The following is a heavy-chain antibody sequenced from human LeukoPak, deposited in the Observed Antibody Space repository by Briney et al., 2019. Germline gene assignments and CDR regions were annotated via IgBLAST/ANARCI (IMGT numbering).Heavy chain of an antibody. Sequence: SETLSLTCTVSGYSISSGYYWGWIQQPPGKGLEWIGSIYHSGSTYYNPSLKSRVTISVDTSKNQFSLKLSSVTAADTAVYYCARVGGYGPYYYYYYMHVWGKGTTVTVSS. CDR3: ARVGGYGPYYYYYYMHV. CDR2: IYHSGST. V-gene: IGHV4-38-2*02. D-gene: IGHD5-18*01. J-gene: IGHJ6*03. CDR1: GYSISSGYY.